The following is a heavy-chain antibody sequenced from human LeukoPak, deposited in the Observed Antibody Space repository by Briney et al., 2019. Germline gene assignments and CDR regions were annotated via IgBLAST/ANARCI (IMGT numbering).Heavy chain of an antibody. D-gene: IGHD3-3*01. CDR3: AREPPDFWSGYPWGGWVYYYYYMDV. J-gene: IGHJ6*03. V-gene: IGHV4-59*12. CDR2: IYYSGST. Sequence: APETLSLTCTVSGGSISSYYWSWIRQPPGKGLEWIGYIYYSGSTNYNPSLKSRVTISVDTSKNQFSLKLSSVTAADTAVYYCAREPPDFWSGYPWGGWVYYYYYMDVWGKGTTVTVSS. CDR1: GGSISSYY.